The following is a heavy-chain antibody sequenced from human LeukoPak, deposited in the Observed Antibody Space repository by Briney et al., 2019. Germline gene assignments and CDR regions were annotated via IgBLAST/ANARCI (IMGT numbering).Heavy chain of an antibody. CDR2: IYYSGST. J-gene: IGHJ4*02. Sequence: SETLSLTCTVSGGSISSGGYYWSWIRQHPGKGLEWIGYIYYSGSTYYNPSLESRVTISVDTSKNQFSLKLSSVTAADTAVYYCARSPVSTYYYDSGGYDYWGQGTLVTVSS. D-gene: IGHD3-22*01. CDR3: ARSPVSTYYYDSGGYDY. V-gene: IGHV4-31*03. CDR1: GGSISSGGYY.